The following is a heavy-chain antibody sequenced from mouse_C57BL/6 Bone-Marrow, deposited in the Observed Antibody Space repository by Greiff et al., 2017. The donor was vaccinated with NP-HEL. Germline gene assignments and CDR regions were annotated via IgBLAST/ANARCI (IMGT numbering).Heavy chain of an antibody. CDR3: AREGALAYAMDY. CDR1: GYTFTSYW. CDR2: IDPSDSYT. Sequence: QVQLQQPGAELVMPGASVKLSCKASGYTFTSYWMHWVKQRPGQGLEWIGEIDPSDSYTNYNQKFKGKSTLTVDKSSSTAYMQLSSLTSEDSAVYYCAREGALAYAMDYWGQGTSVTVSS. V-gene: IGHV1-69*01. J-gene: IGHJ4*01.